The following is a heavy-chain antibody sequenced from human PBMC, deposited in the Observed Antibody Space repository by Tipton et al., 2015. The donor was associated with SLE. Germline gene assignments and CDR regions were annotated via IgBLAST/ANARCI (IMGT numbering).Heavy chain of an antibody. CDR2: IYYGGST. D-gene: IGHD5-18*01. J-gene: IGHJ3*02. CDR3: ARSGYKYGSDAFDI. CDR1: GGSISSSSYY. V-gene: IGHV4-39*01. Sequence: TLSLTCTVSGGSISSSSYYWGWIRQPPGKGLEWIGSIYYGGSTYYNPSLKSRVTISGDTSKNRFSLRLSSVTAADTAVYYCARSGYKYGSDAFDIWGQGIMVTVSS.